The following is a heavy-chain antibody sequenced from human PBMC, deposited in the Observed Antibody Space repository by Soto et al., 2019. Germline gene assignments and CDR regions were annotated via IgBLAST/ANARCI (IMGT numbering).Heavy chain of an antibody. CDR2: ISVSGANT. CDR1: GFKFSSYA. D-gene: IGHD6-19*01. Sequence: GGSLRLSCVASGFKFSSYALTWVRQAPGKGLEWVSVISVSGANTYYADSVKGRFTISRDNSKNTLYLQMNSLRAEDTAVYYCARDGLSVAGKTYYYYGMDVWGQGTTVTVSS. CDR3: ARDGLSVAGKTYYYYGMDV. V-gene: IGHV3-23*01. J-gene: IGHJ6*02.